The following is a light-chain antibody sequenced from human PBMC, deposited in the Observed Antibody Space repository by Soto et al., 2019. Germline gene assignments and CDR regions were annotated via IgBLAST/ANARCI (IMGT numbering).Light chain of an antibody. J-gene: IGKJ5*01. CDR1: QSVGSNN. Sequence: EIVLTQSPGTQSLSPGETATLSCRASQSVGSNNLAWYHQKPGQTPRLLIYDASSRATGIPDRFSGSGAGTDFTLTISRLEPEVFAVYYCQQYANSITFGQGTRLEIE. V-gene: IGKV3-20*01. CDR2: DAS. CDR3: QQYANSIT.